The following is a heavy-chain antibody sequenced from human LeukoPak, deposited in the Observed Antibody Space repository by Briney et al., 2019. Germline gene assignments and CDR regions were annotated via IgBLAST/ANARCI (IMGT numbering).Heavy chain of an antibody. V-gene: IGHV4-59*01. Sequence: TSETLSLTCTVSGRSMSGYFWSWIRQPPGKGLEWIGYIYYSGSTNYNPSLKSRVTISVDTSKNQFSLKLSSVTAADTAVYYCARSITSSWYGDFQHWGQGTLVTVSS. CDR3: ARSITSSWYGDFQH. CDR2: IYYSGST. CDR1: GRSMSGYF. D-gene: IGHD6-13*01. J-gene: IGHJ1*01.